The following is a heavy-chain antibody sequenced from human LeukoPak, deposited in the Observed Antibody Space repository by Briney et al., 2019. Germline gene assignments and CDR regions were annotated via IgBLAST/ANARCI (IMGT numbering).Heavy chain of an antibody. CDR3: AREALTTGYFDY. CDR1: GFTFSSYA. CDR2: ISYDGSNK. Sequence: GGSLRLSCAASGFTFSSYAMHWVRQAPGKGLEWVAVISYDGSNKYYADSVKGRFTISRDNSKNTLHLQMNSLRAEDTAVYYCAREALTTGYFDYWGQGALVTVSS. J-gene: IGHJ4*02. D-gene: IGHD4/OR15-4a*01. V-gene: IGHV3-30-3*01.